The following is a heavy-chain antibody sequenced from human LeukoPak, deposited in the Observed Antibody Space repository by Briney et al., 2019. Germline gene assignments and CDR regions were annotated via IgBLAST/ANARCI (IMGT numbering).Heavy chain of an antibody. CDR3: ARDRLPPPGVYCFDP. J-gene: IGHJ5*02. CDR1: GFTFSTYA. CDR2: ISSDGNHK. Sequence: PGGSLRLSCAASGFTFSTYAMHWVRQAPGKGLGWVAAISSDGNHKHFADSVRGRFTISRDNSKYTLFLQMNSLRPDDTAVYYCARDRLPPPGVYCFDPWGQGTLVTVSS. D-gene: IGHD5-12*01. V-gene: IGHV3-30-3*01.